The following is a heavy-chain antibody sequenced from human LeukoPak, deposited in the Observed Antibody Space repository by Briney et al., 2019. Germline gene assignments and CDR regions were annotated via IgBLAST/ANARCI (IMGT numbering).Heavy chain of an antibody. CDR3: ATPSRAYGAAFDI. CDR2: FDPEDGET. CDR1: GYTLTELS. J-gene: IGHJ3*02. Sequence: ASVTVSFKVSGYTLTELSMHWVRQAPGKGLEWMGGFDPEDGETIYAQKFRGRVTMTEDTSTDTAYMELSSLRSEDTAVYYCATPSRAYGAAFDIWGQGTMVTVSS. D-gene: IGHD3-10*01. V-gene: IGHV1-24*01.